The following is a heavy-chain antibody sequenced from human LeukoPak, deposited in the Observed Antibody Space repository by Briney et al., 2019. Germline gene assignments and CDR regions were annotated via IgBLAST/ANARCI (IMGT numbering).Heavy chain of an antibody. CDR2: ISSSGDTI. CDR1: GFTLSHYY. Sequence: PGGSLRLSCAASGFTLSHYYMTWIRQAPGKGLEWLSCISSSGDTIYYADSVKGRFTVSRDNAENSLYLQMNSLRAEDTAMYYCARQGSEIDYWGQGTLVTVYS. J-gene: IGHJ4*02. CDR3: ARQGSEIDY. V-gene: IGHV3-11*01.